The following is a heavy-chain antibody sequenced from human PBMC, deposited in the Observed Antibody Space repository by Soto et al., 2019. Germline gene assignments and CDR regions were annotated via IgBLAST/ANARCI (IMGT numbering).Heavy chain of an antibody. D-gene: IGHD2-8*01. CDR1: GFTVSSNY. Sequence: EVQVVETGGGLIQPGGSLRLSCAVSGFTVSSNYMSWVRQPPGKGPEWVSDLYSGGRTYYADSVKGRFTISRDNSKNTLYLQMNSLRAEDAAVYYCARERDGHNPNWFDLWGQGTLVTVSS. J-gene: IGHJ5*02. CDR3: ARERDGHNPNWFDL. CDR2: LYSGGRT. V-gene: IGHV3-53*02.